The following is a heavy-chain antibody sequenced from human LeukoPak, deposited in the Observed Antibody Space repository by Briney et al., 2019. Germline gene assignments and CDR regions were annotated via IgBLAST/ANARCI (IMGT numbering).Heavy chain of an antibody. Sequence: GASVKVSCKASGYTFTGYYMHWVRQAPGQGLEWMGWINPNSGGTNYAQKFQGRVTMTRDTSISTASMELSSLKPDDTAVYYCARDSCSGGGCPSWYFDLWGRGTLVTVSS. V-gene: IGHV1-2*02. CDR1: GYTFTGYY. CDR3: ARDSCSGGGCPSWYFDL. D-gene: IGHD2-15*01. J-gene: IGHJ2*01. CDR2: INPNSGGT.